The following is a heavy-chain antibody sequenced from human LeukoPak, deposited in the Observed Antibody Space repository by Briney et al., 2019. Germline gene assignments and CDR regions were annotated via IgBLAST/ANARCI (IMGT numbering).Heavy chain of an antibody. J-gene: IGHJ3*02. CDR3: ARGKLLVQPLDAFDI. D-gene: IGHD3-10*01. V-gene: IGHV3-21*01. CDR2: ISSSSSYI. CDR1: GFTFSSYS. Sequence: GGSLRLSCAASGFTFSSYSMNWVRQAPGKGLEWVSPISSSSSYIYYADSLKGRFTISRDNAKKSLYLQMNSLRAEDTAVYYCARGKLLVQPLDAFDIWGQGTMVTVSS.